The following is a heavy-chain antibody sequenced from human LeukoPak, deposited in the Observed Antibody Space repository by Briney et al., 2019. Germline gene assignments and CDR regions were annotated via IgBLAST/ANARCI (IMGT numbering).Heavy chain of an antibody. CDR3: AGDIGGGEDY. D-gene: IGHD1-26*01. V-gene: IGHV1-18*01. J-gene: IGHJ4*02. CDR2: ISAYSGDT. CDR1: GYTFASYP. Sequence: GASVKVSCKASGYTFASYPISWVRQAPGQGLEWMGWISAYSGDTIYAQKLQGRVTMTTDTSTSTAYMELRSLRSDDTAVYYCAGDIGGGEDYWGQGTLVTVSS.